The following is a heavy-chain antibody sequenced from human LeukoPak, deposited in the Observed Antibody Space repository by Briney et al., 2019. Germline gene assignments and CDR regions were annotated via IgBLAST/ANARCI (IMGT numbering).Heavy chain of an antibody. Sequence: SETLSLTCTVSGGSISSYYWSWIRQPPGKGLEWIGYIYYSGSTNYNPSLKSRVTISVDTSKNQFSLKLSSVTAADTAAYYCARDRRSADYDYVWGSYRYSGAFDIWGQGTMVTVSS. D-gene: IGHD3-16*02. CDR2: IYYSGST. J-gene: IGHJ3*02. V-gene: IGHV4-59*01. CDR1: GGSISSYY. CDR3: ARDRRSADYDYVWGSYRYSGAFDI.